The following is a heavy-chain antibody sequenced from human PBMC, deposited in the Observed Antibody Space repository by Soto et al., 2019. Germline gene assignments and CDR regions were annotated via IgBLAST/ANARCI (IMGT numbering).Heavy chain of an antibody. CDR1: GYSFTSYW. V-gene: IGHV5-51*01. J-gene: IGHJ6*02. Sequence: GECLKISCKGSGYSFTSYWIGWVRQMPGKGLEWMGIIYPGDSDTRYSPSFQGQVTISADKSISTAYLQWSSLKASDTAMYYCARHDVGYSTQSDYYYYGMDVWGQGTTVTVSS. CDR3: ARHDVGYSTQSDYYYYGMDV. CDR2: IYPGDSDT. D-gene: IGHD6-13*01.